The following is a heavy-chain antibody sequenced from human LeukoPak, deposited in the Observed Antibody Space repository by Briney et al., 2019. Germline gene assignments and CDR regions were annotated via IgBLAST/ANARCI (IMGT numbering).Heavy chain of an antibody. D-gene: IGHD1-26*01. CDR1: GYSISSGYY. Sequence: SETLSLTCAVSGYSISSGYYWGRIRQPPGKGLEWIGSIYHSGSTYYNPSLKSRVTISVDTSKNQFSLKLSSVTAADTAVYYCARQEWGGASDYWGQGTLVTVSS. CDR2: IYHSGST. V-gene: IGHV4-38-2*01. J-gene: IGHJ4*02. CDR3: ARQEWGGASDY.